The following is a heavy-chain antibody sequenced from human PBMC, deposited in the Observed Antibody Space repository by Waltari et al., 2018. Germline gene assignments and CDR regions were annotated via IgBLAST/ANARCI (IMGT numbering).Heavy chain of an antibody. D-gene: IGHD6-19*01. CDR3: ASVRSGWDF. Sequence: CAASGFSFSSYWMSWVRQAPGKGLEWVASIKQDGSDKHYMDSVRGRFTISRDNAKKSLYLEMNRLIDDDTAVYYCASVRSGWDFWGQGTLVTVSS. CDR2: IKQDGSDK. V-gene: IGHV3-7*02. CDR1: GFSFSSYW. J-gene: IGHJ4*02.